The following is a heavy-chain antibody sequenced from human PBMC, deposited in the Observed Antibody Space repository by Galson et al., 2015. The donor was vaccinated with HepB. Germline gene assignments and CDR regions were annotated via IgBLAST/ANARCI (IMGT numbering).Heavy chain of an antibody. CDR1: GFTFSNEW. V-gene: IGHV3-7*03. CDR2: IKKDGTEI. Sequence: SLRLSCAASGFTFSNEWMTWVRQAPGKGLDWVANIKKDGTEIYYVDSVKGRFTISRDNGKMSLYLQMNSLKTEDTAVYYCTRHSGAVASPNWFDPWGQGTLVTVSS. J-gene: IGHJ5*02. CDR3: TRHSGAVASPNWFDP. D-gene: IGHD6-19*01.